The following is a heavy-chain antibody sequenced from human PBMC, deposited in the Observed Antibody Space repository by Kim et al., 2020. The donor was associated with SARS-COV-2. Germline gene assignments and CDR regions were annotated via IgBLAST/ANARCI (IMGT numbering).Heavy chain of an antibody. Sequence: GGSLRLSCAASGFSFSSYAMHWVRQAPGKGLEWVALMSFNENNKYYADSVRGRFTISRDNSKNTLYLQMSSLRAEDTAAYYCARDLNAGSNYDAWGHGT. CDR1: GFSFSSYA. J-gene: IGHJ5*01. V-gene: IGHV3-30*04. D-gene: IGHD3-10*01. CDR2: MSFNENNK. CDR3: ARDLNAGSNYDA.